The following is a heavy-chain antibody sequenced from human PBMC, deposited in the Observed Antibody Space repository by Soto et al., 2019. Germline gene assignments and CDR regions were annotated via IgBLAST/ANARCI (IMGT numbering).Heavy chain of an antibody. D-gene: IGHD6-6*01. V-gene: IGHV4-61*01. CDR3: ARGRSIAGIDY. CDR2: IYYSGST. Sequence: QVQLQESGPGLVKPSETLSLTCTVSGGSVSSGNYYWSWIRQPPGKGLEWIGYIYYSGSTNYNPSLKSRVTISVDTSKNQFSLKLSSVTAADTAVYYCARGRSIAGIDYWGQGTLVTVSS. CDR1: GGSVSSGNYY. J-gene: IGHJ4*02.